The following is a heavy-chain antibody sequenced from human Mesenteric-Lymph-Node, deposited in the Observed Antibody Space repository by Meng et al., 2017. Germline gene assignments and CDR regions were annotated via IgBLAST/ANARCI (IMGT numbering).Heavy chain of an antibody. CDR2: IYYSGST. D-gene: IGHD3-10*01. CDR1: GGSISSYY. Sequence: QVQLQHSGPGLVKPSETLSLTCTVSGGSISSYYWSWIRQPPGKGLEWIGHIYYSGSTNYNPSLKSRVTISVDTSKNQFSLKLSSVTATDTAVYYCARQSGYFDYWGQGTLVTVSS. V-gene: IGHV4-59*08. J-gene: IGHJ4*02. CDR3: ARQSGYFDY.